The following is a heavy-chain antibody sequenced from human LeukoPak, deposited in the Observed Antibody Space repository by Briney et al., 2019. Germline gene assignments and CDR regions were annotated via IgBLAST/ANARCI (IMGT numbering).Heavy chain of an antibody. J-gene: IGHJ4*02. D-gene: IGHD6-13*01. CDR1: GYTFTSYG. CDR2: ISAYNGNT. V-gene: IGHV1-18*01. CDR3: ASRRGANSSSWVAIDY. Sequence: ASVKVSCKASGYTFTSYGISWVRQAPGQGLEWMGWISAYNGNTNYAQKLQGRVTMTTDKSTSTAYMELSSLRSEDTAVYYCASRRGANSSSWVAIDYWGQGTLVTVSS.